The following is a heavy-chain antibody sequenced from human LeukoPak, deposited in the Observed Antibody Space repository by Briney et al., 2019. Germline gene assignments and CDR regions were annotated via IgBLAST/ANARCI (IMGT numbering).Heavy chain of an antibody. Sequence: SETLSLTCTVSGGSISSYYWSWIRQPPGKGLEWIGYIYYSGSTNYNPFLKSRVTISVDTSKNQFSLKLSSVTAADTAVYYCARERCTNGVCYTRSAFDIWGQGTMVTVSS. CDR1: GGSISSYY. CDR2: IYYSGST. J-gene: IGHJ3*02. D-gene: IGHD2-8*01. CDR3: ARERCTNGVCYTRSAFDI. V-gene: IGHV4-59*12.